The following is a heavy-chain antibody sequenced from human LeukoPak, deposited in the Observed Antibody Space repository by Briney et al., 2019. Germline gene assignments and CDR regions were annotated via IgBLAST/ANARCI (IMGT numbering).Heavy chain of an antibody. J-gene: IGHJ3*01. V-gene: IGHV1-24*01. Sequence: ASVKVSCKVSKYTLTELSMHWVRQAPGKGLEWKGGFDPEHGKTVYAQTFQGRVTMTEDTSTGTAYMELRSLRSEDTAVYYCATEDFDGIVGPIDSFDVWSQGTMVTVSS. CDR2: FDPEHGKT. D-gene: IGHD1-26*01. CDR1: KYTLTELS. CDR3: ATEDFDGIVGPIDSFDV.